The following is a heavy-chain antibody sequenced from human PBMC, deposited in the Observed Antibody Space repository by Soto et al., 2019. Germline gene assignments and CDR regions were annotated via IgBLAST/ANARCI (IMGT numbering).Heavy chain of an antibody. J-gene: IGHJ4*02. D-gene: IGHD3-22*01. CDR1: GYTFTDYA. V-gene: IGHV1-3*01. Sequence: ASVKVSCKASGYTFTDYAMHWVRQAPGQRLEWMGWINPGNGNTKYSQKFQGRVIIERXXXXXXAXMXLXXXXSEXTAVYYCARGGYFDSSNYLAYWGLGTLVTVSS. CDR3: ARGGYFDSSNYLAY. CDR2: INPGNGNT.